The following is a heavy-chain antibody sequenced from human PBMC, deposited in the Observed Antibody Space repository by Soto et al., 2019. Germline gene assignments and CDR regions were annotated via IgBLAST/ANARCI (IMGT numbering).Heavy chain of an antibody. CDR2: IYPFDSDT. V-gene: IGHV5-51*07. D-gene: IGHD4-17*01. Sequence: GASLKSSCEVSGYIFTTSWLSWVHPTPGKGLEWMGIIYPFDSDTRYGPSFQGQVTISVDKSVNTAYLQWSALRASDTGMYYCARPRDYGDFDAFDIWGQGTMVTVSS. J-gene: IGHJ3*02. CDR3: ARPRDYGDFDAFDI. CDR1: GYIFTTSW.